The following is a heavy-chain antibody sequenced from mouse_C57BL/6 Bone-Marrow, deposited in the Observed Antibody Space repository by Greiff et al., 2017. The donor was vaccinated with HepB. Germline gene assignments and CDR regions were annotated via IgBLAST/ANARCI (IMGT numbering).Heavy chain of an antibody. J-gene: IGHJ2*01. CDR2: ISDGGSYT. CDR1: GFTFSSYA. V-gene: IGHV5-4*01. Sequence: DVQLQESGGGLVKPGGSLKLSCAASGFTFSSYAMSWVRQTPEKRLEWVATISDGGSYTYYPDNVKGRFTISRDNAKNNLYLQMSHLKSEDTAMYYCARDPSTIVTPLFDYWGQGTTLTVSS. CDR3: ARDPSTIVTPLFDY. D-gene: IGHD2-5*01.